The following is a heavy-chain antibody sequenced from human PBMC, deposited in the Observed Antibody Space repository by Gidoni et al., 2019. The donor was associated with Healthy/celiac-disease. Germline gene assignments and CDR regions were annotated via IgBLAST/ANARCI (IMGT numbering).Heavy chain of an antibody. CDR3: AKVLVNSYYYYGMDV. Sequence: EVQLVESGGGLVQPSRSLRLSCAASGFTFDAYAMHWVRQAPGNGLEWVSGISWNSGSIGYADSVKGRFTISRDNAKNALYLQMNSLRAEETALYYCAKVLVNSYYYYGMDVWGQGTTVTVSS. D-gene: IGHD3-9*01. J-gene: IGHJ6*02. CDR2: ISWNSGSI. V-gene: IGHV3-9*01. CDR1: GFTFDAYA.